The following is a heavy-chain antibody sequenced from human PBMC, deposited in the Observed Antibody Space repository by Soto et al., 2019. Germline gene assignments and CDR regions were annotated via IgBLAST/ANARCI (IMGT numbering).Heavy chain of an antibody. CDR3: ARGSLY. J-gene: IGHJ4*01. V-gene: IGHV3-66*01. Sequence: GGFLRLSCAASGFTFSSYSMSWVRQAPGKGLECVSITYSAGNTYYADSVKGRFIISRDNSKNTLYLQMNSLRADDTAVYYCARGSLYWGQGTLVPVSS. CDR1: GFTFSSYS. CDR2: TYSAGNT.